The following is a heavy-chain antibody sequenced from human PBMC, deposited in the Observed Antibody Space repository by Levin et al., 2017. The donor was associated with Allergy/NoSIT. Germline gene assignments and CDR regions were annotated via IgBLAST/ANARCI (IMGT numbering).Heavy chain of an antibody. V-gene: IGHV4-59*01. Sequence: SETLSLTCTVSGGSISSNDWSWIRQPPGKGLEWIGVLYSTGNANYNPSLVSRVTISGDTSRKQFSLKMNSVTAADTAVYYCAKYGDRHYLGYWGQGTLVTVSS. CDR2: LYSTGNA. CDR1: GGSISSND. J-gene: IGHJ4*02. D-gene: IGHD4-17*01. CDR3: AKYGDRHYLGY.